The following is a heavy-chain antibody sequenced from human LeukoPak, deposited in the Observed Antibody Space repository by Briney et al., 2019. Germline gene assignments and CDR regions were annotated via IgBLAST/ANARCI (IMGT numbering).Heavy chain of an antibody. CDR2: ISSSSSYI. D-gene: IGHD2-15*01. V-gene: IGHV3-21*01. J-gene: IGHJ6*04. CDR1: GFTFSSYS. CDR3: ASLQPRILFVDV. Sequence: GGCLRLSCAASGFTFSSYSMNWVRQAPGKGLEWVSSISSSSSYIYYADSVKGRFTISRDNAKNSLYLQMNSLRPEDTAVYYCASLQPRILFVDVWGKGTTVTVSS.